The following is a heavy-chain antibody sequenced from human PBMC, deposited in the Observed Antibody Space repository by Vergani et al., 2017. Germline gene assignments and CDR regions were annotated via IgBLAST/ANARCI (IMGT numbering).Heavy chain of an antibody. CDR2: ISSSGSTI. CDR3: AAMPPACSGGSCSRQVESVDY. J-gene: IGHJ4*02. CDR1: GFTFSDYY. V-gene: IGHV3-11*01. Sequence: QVQLVESGGGLVRPGGSLRLSCAASGFTFSDYYMSWIRQAPGKGLEWVSYISSSGSTIYYAVSVKGRFTISRDNAKNSLYLQMNSLRAEDTAVYYCAAMPPACSGGSCSRQVESVDYWGQGTLVTVSS. D-gene: IGHD2-15*01.